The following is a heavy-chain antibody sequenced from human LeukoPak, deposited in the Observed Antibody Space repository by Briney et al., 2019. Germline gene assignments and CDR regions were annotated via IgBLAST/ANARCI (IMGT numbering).Heavy chain of an antibody. CDR2: INHSGST. CDR3: ARGTTVGDSSGYYVY. D-gene: IGHD3-22*01. V-gene: IGHV4-34*01. Sequence: SETLSLTCVVYGGSFSDYYWSWIRQPPGKGLEWIGEINHSGSTNYNPSLKSRVTISVDTSKNQFSLKLSSVTAADTAVYYCARGTTVGDSSGYYVYWGQGTLVTVSS. J-gene: IGHJ4*02. CDR1: GGSFSDYY.